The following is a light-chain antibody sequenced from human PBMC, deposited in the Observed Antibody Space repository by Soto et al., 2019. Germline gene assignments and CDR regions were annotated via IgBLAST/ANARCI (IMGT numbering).Light chain of an antibody. V-gene: IGLV2-23*02. CDR1: SSDVGSYNL. CDR3: CSFAGSSDV. Sequence: QSVLTQPASVSGSPGQSITISCTGTSSDVGSYNLVSWYQQHPGKAPKLMIYAVTKRPSGVSNRFSGSKSGNTASLTISGLQAEDEADYYCCSFAGSSDVFGTGTKVTVL. CDR2: AVT. J-gene: IGLJ1*01.